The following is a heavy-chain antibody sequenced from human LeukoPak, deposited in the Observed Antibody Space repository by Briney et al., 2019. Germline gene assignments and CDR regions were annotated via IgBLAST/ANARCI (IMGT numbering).Heavy chain of an antibody. CDR1: GGSFSGYY. CDR3: ARVRNYAYNWFDP. V-gene: IGHV4-34*01. CDR2: INHSGST. D-gene: IGHD1-7*01. J-gene: IGHJ5*02. Sequence: SETLSLTCVVYGGSFSGYYWNWIRQPPGKGLEWIGEINHSGSTNYNPSLKSRVTISVDTSKNQFSLKLSSVTAADTAVYYCARVRNYAYNWFDPWGQGTLVTVSS.